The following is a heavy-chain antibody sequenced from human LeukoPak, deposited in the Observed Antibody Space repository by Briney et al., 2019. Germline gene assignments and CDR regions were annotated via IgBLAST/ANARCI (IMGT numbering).Heavy chain of an antibody. CDR2: ISHDVKTT. CDR3: VKEAYYGWGTSPTFYFDY. V-gene: IGHV3-30*04. J-gene: IGHJ4*02. CDR1: GFIFSDSV. Sequence: GGSLRLSCVASGFIFSDSVIHWVRQAPGKGLEWVAVISHDVKTTYYADSAKGRFTISRDNSRNTVFLQMNRLRPEDTAVYYCVKEAYYGWGTSPTFYFDYWGQGTRVTVSS. D-gene: IGHD3-10*01.